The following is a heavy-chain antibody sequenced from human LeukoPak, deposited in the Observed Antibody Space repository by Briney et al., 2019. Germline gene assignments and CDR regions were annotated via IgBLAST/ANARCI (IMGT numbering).Heavy chain of an antibody. CDR3: ARLSEYYDFWSGSGRGDAFDI. Sequence: SETLSLTCTVSGGSISSGSYYWSWIRQPAGKGLEWIGRIYTSGSTNYNPSLKSRVTISVDTSKNQFSLKLSSVTAADTAVYYCARLSEYYDFWSGSGRGDAFDIWGQGTMVTVSS. J-gene: IGHJ3*02. CDR2: IYTSGST. CDR1: GGSISSGSYY. D-gene: IGHD3-3*01. V-gene: IGHV4-61*02.